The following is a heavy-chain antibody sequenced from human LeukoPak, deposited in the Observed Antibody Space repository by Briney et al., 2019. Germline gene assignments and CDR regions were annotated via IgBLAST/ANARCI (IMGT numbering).Heavy chain of an antibody. CDR3: ATSLFCSNGVCYTGGYYLDY. J-gene: IGHJ4*02. CDR2: MNPNSGNT. D-gene: IGHD2-8*01. V-gene: IGHV1-8*03. CDR1: GYSFTSYD. Sequence: ASVKVSCKASGYSFTSYDVTWVRQAPGQGLEWMGWMNPNSGNTAYAQKFQGRVTITSDTSITTAYMELSSLRSEDTAVYYCATSLFCSNGVCYTGGYYLDYWGQGTLVTVSS.